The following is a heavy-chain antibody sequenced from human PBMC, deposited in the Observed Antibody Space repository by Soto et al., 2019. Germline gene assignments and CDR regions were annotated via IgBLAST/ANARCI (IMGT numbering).Heavy chain of an antibody. CDR2: IYHSDST. Sequence: SETLSLTCTVSSGSISSGGYYWSWIRQPPGKGLEWIGYIYHSDSTSYNPSLKSRITMSADTSKNHFSLKLSSVTAADTAVYYCARDRRFGEFGYWGQGTLVTVSS. D-gene: IGHD3-10*01. J-gene: IGHJ4*02. CDR3: ARDRRFGEFGY. V-gene: IGHV4-30-4*01. CDR1: SGSISSGGYY.